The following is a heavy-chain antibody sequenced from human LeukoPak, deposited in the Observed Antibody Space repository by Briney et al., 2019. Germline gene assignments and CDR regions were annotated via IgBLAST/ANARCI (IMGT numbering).Heavy chain of an antibody. J-gene: IGHJ6*02. CDR2: INHSGST. Sequence: GSLRLSCAASGFTFSSYAMSWIRQPPGKGLEWIGEINHSGSTNYNPSLKSRVTISVDTSKNQFSLKLSSVTAADTAVYYCARGMDLLWFGAARYGMDVWGQGTTVTVSS. V-gene: IGHV4-34*01. CDR1: GFTFSSYA. CDR3: ARGMDLLWFGAARYGMDV. D-gene: IGHD3-10*01.